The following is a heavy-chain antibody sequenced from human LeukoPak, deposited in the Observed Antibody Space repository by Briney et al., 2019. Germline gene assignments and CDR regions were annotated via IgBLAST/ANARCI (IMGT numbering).Heavy chain of an antibody. V-gene: IGHV1-46*01. J-gene: IGHJ6*02. CDR2: INPSGGST. CDR1: GYTFTSYY. Sequence: GASVKVSCKASGYTFTSYYMHWVRQAPGQGHERMGIINPSGGSTSYVQKFQGRVTMTRDTSASTVYMELSSLRSEDTAVYYCARDGIGYSYGPLNYYYYGMDVWGQGTTVTVSS. D-gene: IGHD5-18*01. CDR3: ARDGIGYSYGPLNYYYYGMDV.